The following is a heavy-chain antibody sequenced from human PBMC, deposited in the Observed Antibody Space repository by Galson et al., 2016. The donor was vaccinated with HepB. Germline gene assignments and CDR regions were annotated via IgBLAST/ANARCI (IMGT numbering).Heavy chain of an antibody. CDR1: GFTFADYL. V-gene: IGHV3-7*01. D-gene: IGHD3-16*01. CDR3: ARDRGGGAPKLVIFDY. CDR2: INQAGSEY. Sequence: SLRLSCAASGFTFADYLMSWVRQAPGKGLEWVANINQAGSEYRYMDSVKGRFTISRDNAKNSLYLQMNSLGAEDTAVYFCARDRGGGAPKLVIFDYWGQGTLVTVSS. J-gene: IGHJ4*02.